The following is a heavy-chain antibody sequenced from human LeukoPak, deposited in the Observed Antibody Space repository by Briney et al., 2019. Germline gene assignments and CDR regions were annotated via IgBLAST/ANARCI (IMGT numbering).Heavy chain of an antibody. CDR3: ARSGDGYNYLDY. J-gene: IGHJ4*02. D-gene: IGHD5-24*01. CDR1: GYTFTGYY. V-gene: IGHV1-2*02. CDR2: INPNSCGT. Sequence: ASVKVSCKASGYTFTGYYMHWVRQAPGQGLEWMGWINPNSCGTNYAQKFQGRVTMTRDTSISTAYMELSRLRSDDTAVYYCARSGDGYNYLDYWGQGTLVTVSS.